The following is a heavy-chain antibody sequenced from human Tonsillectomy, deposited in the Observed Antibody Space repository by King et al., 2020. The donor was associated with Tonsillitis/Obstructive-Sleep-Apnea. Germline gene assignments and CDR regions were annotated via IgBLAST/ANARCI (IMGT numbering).Heavy chain of an antibody. V-gene: IGHV4-39*01. J-gene: IGHJ4*02. CDR2: IYYIGST. D-gene: IGHD5-18*01. Sequence: QLQESGPGLVKPSETLSLTRTVSGGSISSSSYYWGWIRQPPGKGLEWIGSIYYIGSTYYNPSLKSRVTISVDTSKNQFSLKLSSVTAADTAVYYCASGVLRGYSYGYGYWGQGTLVTVSS. CDR1: GGSISSSSYY. CDR3: ASGVLRGYSYGYGY.